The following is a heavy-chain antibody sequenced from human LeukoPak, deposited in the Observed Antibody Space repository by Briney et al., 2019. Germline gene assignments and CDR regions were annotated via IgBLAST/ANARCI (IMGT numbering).Heavy chain of an antibody. CDR1: GFPFSSRW. Sequence: GGSLRLSCAASGFPFSSRWMSWVRQAPGKGLEWVANIKADGSEKYYVDSVKGRFTVSRDQSKNTLYLQMNSLRAEDTAVYYCAKRRDYSRGFFSAFDSWGQGTLVTVSS. J-gene: IGHJ4*02. D-gene: IGHD3-22*01. CDR3: AKRRDYSRGFFSAFDS. V-gene: IGHV3-7*05. CDR2: IKADGSEK.